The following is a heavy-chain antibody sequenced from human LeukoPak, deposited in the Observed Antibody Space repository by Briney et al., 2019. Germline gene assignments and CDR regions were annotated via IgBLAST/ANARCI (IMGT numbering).Heavy chain of an antibody. D-gene: IGHD1-26*01. CDR1: GFTFSDYY. J-gene: IGHJ4*02. Sequence: GGYLRLYCAASGFTFSDYYMSWIRQAPGKGLEWVTFIWYDGSNKYYADSVKGRFTISRDNSKNTLYLQMNSLRGDDTAVYFCAKAIGGGATSFDFWGQGTLVTVSS. V-gene: IGHV3-30*02. CDR2: IWYDGSNK. CDR3: AKAIGGGATSFDF.